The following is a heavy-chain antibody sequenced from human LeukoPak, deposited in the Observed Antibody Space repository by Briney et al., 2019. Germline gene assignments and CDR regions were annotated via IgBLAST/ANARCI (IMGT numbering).Heavy chain of an antibody. V-gene: IGHV3-9*01. Sequence: GGSLRLSCAASGFTFDDYAMHWVRQAPGKGLEWVSGISWNSGSIGYADSVKGRFTISRDYSKNTLHLQMNSVRAEDTAVYYCARKAARTSGYDYWGQGILVTVSS. J-gene: IGHJ4*02. CDR1: GFTFDDYA. CDR3: ARKAARTSGYDY. D-gene: IGHD3-22*01. CDR2: ISWNSGSI.